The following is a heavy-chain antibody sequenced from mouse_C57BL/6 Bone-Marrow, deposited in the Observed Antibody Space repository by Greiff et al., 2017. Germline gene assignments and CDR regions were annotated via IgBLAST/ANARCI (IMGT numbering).Heavy chain of an antibody. CDR1: GYTFTDYY. J-gene: IGHJ3*01. CDR2: IFPGSGST. Sequence: VQLQQSGPELVKPGASVKISCKASGYTFTDYYINWVKQRPGQGLEWIGWIFPGSGSTYYNEKFKGKATLTVDKSSSTAYILLSSLTSEDSAVYFCARSPDDYYFAWFAYWGQGTLVTVSA. CDR3: ARSPDDYYFAWFAY. V-gene: IGHV1-75*01. D-gene: IGHD2-3*01.